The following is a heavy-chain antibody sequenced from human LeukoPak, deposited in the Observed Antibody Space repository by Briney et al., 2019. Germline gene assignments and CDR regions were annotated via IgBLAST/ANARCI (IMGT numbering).Heavy chain of an antibody. CDR2: ISYDGSNK. D-gene: IGHD1-26*01. CDR1: GFTFSSYG. Sequence: GGSLRLSCAASGFTFSSYGMHWVRQAPGKGLEWVAVISYDGSNKYYADSVKGRFTISRDNSKNTLYLQMNSLRAEDTAIYYCVRDRGTYRPIDYWGQGTLVTVSS. V-gene: IGHV3-30*03. J-gene: IGHJ4*02. CDR3: VRDRGTYRPIDY.